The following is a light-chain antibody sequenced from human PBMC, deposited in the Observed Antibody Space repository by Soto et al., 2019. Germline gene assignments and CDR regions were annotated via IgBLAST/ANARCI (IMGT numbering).Light chain of an antibody. CDR1: QSVLYSSNNKNY. V-gene: IGKV4-1*01. J-gene: IGKJ1*01. Sequence: DIVMTQSPDSLAVSLGERATINCKSSQSVLYSSNNKNYLAWYQQKPGQPPKLLIYWASTRESGVPDRFSGSGSGTDFTLTISSLQAEDVAVYYCQQYYSTVGTFGQGTKVEIK. CDR3: QQYYSTVGT. CDR2: WAS.